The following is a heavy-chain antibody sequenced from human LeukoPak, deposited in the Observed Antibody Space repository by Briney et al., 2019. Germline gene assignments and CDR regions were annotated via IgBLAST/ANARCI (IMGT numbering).Heavy chain of an antibody. CDR2: IRYDGSNK. J-gene: IGHJ4*02. CDR1: GFTFSSYG. D-gene: IGHD2-21*01. V-gene: IGHV3-30*02. Sequence: GGSLRLSCAASGFTFSSYGMHWVRHAPGKGLEWVAFIRYDGSNKYYADSVKGRFTISRDNSKNTLYLQMNSLRAEDTAVYYCARARFDPVVVIAPSHFDYWGQGTLVTVSS. CDR3: ARARFDPVVVIAPSHFDY.